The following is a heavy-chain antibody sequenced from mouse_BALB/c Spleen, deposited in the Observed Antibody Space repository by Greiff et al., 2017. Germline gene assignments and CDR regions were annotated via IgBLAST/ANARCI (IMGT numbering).Heavy chain of an antibody. CDR3: ARDGSSAYYAMDY. CDR2: IDPSDSET. Sequence: VQLQQSGPQLVRPGASVKISCKASGYSFTSYWMHWVKQRPGQGLEWIGMIDPSDSETRLNQKFKDKATLTVDKSSSTAYMQLSSPTSEDSAVYYCARDGSSAYYAMDYWGQGTSVTVSS. J-gene: IGHJ4*01. CDR1: GYSFTSYW. D-gene: IGHD1-1*01. V-gene: IGHV1S126*01.